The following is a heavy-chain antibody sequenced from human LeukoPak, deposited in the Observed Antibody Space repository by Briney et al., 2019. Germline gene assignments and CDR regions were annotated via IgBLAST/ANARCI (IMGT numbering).Heavy chain of an antibody. Sequence: SETLSLTCSVSGGSLSSYYWSWIRQPAGKGLEWIGRVYTSEDAKYNPSLESRVTISVDTSKNQFSLKLSSVTAADTAVYYCARHPSSLQWLLFYYGTDVWGQGTTVTASS. CDR2: VYTSEDA. CDR3: ARHPSSLQWLLFYYGTDV. V-gene: IGHV4-4*07. D-gene: IGHD3-3*01. CDR1: GGSLSSYY. J-gene: IGHJ6*02.